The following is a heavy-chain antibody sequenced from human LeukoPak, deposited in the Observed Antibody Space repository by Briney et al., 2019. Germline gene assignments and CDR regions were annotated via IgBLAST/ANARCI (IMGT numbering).Heavy chain of an antibody. D-gene: IGHD6-6*01. CDR3: ARRHVEYSSSSDPYYFDY. Sequence: ASVKVSCKAPGYTFTGYYMHWVRQAPGQGLEWMGWINPNSGGTNYAQKFQGRVTMTRDTSISTAYMELSRLRSDDTAVYYCARRHVEYSSSSDPYYFDYWGQGTLVTVSS. CDR2: INPNSGGT. V-gene: IGHV1-2*02. J-gene: IGHJ4*02. CDR1: GYTFTGYY.